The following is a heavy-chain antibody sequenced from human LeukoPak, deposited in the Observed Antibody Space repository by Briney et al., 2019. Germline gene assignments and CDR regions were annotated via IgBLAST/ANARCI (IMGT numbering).Heavy chain of an antibody. CDR2: INHSGST. D-gene: IGHD3-3*01. Sequence: SETLSLTCAVYGGSFSGYYWSWIRQPPGKGLEWIGEINHSGSTNYNPSLKSRVTISVDTSKNQFSLKLSSVTAADTAVYYCARALHYDFWSGYYMAYYYGMDVWGQGTTVTVSS. V-gene: IGHV4-34*01. CDR3: ARALHYDFWSGYYMAYYYGMDV. J-gene: IGHJ6*02. CDR1: GGSFSGYY.